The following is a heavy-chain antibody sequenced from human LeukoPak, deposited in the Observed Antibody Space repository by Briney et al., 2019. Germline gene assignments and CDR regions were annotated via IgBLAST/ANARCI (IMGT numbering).Heavy chain of an antibody. V-gene: IGHV3-53*01. CDR3: AKDEATSGGGLAS. CDR1: GFTVSGTQ. Sequence: PGGSLRLACAASGFTVSGTQMSWVRQAPGKGLEWVAAMYTGGTTYYADSVTGRFTISRDNSKNTLYLHMNSLRAENTAVYYCAKDEATSGGGLASWGQGTLVSVSS. CDR2: MYTGGTT. J-gene: IGHJ4*02. D-gene: IGHD3-16*01.